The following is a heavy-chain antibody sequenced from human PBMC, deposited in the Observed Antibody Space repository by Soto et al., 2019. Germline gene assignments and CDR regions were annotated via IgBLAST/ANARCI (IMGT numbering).Heavy chain of an antibody. CDR2: IYPGDSDT. CDR3: ARGASSSWYFNAFDI. Sequence: GESLKISCKGSVYSFTSYWIGWVRQMPGKGLEWMGIIYPGDSDTRYSPSFQGQVTISADKSISTAYLQWSSLKASDTAMYYCARGASSSWYFNAFDIWGQGTMVTVS. V-gene: IGHV5-51*01. CDR1: VYSFTSYW. D-gene: IGHD6-13*01. J-gene: IGHJ3*02.